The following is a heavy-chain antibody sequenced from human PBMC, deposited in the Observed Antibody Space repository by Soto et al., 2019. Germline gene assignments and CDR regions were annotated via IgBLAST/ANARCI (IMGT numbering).Heavy chain of an antibody. CDR3: ARDLGYCAGGTCYTVLDY. CDR1: GFAFNVYW. J-gene: IGHJ4*02. D-gene: IGHD2-15*01. CDR2: IKQDGSET. Sequence: PGGSLRLSCAASGFAFNVYWMSWVRQAPGKGLEWVANIKQDGSETYYVDSVKGRFTISRDNAKNSLYLQMNSLRADDTAVYYCARDLGYCAGGTCYTVLDYWGQGTLVTVSS. V-gene: IGHV3-7*01.